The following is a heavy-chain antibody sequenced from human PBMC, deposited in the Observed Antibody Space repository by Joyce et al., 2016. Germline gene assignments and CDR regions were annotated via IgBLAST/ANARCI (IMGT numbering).Heavy chain of an antibody. CDR2: ISYDGSNK. D-gene: IGHD2-21*02. CDR3: VRDRKDLVVVTAPNSHFDF. CDR1: GFTFSSRA. V-gene: IGHV3-30-3*01. J-gene: IGHJ4*02. Sequence: QVQLVESGGGVVQPGRSLRLSCAASGFTFSSRAMHWVRQAPGKGLEWVAVISYDGSNKYYVGSVKGRFTISRDNSKNTLHLQMNNLRAEDTAVYYCVRDRKDLVVVTAPNSHFDFWGQGTLITVSS.